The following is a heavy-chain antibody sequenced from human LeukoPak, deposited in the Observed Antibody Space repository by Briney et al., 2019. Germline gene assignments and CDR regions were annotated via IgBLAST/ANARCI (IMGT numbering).Heavy chain of an antibody. Sequence: SRTLSLTCAVSGASISSGNYSWTWIRQPPGKGLEWIGFIYDIGNTYYNPSLESRVAISLDRSKNQFSLKLDSVSAADTAVYYCARGGGDHTVYFDYWGQGTLVTVSS. CDR3: ARGGGDHTVYFDY. CDR2: IYDIGNT. D-gene: IGHD2-21*02. V-gene: IGHV4-30-2*01. CDR1: GASISSGNYS. J-gene: IGHJ4*02.